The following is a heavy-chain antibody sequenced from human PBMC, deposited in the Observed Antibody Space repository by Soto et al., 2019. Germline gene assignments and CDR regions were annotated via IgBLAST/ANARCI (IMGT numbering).Heavy chain of an antibody. Sequence: QITLKESGPTLVKPTQTLTLTCTFSGFSLSTSGVGVGWIRQPPGKALEWLALIYWDDDKRYSSSMNSRLTITKDTSKNQVVLTMTNMDPVDTATYYCAHSRPPRLLDYWGQGTLVTVSS. CDR2: IYWDDDK. D-gene: IGHD6-6*01. V-gene: IGHV2-5*02. J-gene: IGHJ4*02. CDR3: AHSRPPRLLDY. CDR1: GFSLSTSGVG.